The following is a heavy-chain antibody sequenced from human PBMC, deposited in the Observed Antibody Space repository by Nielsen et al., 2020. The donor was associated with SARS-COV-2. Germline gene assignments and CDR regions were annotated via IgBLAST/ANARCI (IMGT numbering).Heavy chain of an antibody. CDR1: GFTFSGYG. V-gene: IGHV3-30*18. J-gene: IGHJ4*02. CDR3: AKDLYSNSFDY. Sequence: GESLKISCAASGFTFSGYGMHWVRQAPGKGLEWVAVISYDGSNKYYADSVKGRFTISRDNSKNTLYLQMNSLRAEDTAVYYCAKDLYSNSFDYWGQGTLVTVSS. CDR2: ISYDGSNK. D-gene: IGHD4-11*01.